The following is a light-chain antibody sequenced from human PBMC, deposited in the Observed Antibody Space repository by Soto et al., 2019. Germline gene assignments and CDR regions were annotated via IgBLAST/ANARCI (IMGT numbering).Light chain of an antibody. J-gene: IGLJ1*01. CDR2: GVS. V-gene: IGLV2-23*02. CDR3: CSYAASSTFEGYV. Sequence: QSVLTQPASVSGSPGQSITIPCTGTSSDVGRYNLVSWFQQHPGKAPKLMIYGVSERPSGVSNRFSGSKSGNTASLTISGLQAEDEADYYCCSYAASSTFEGYVFGTGTK. CDR1: SSDVGRYNL.